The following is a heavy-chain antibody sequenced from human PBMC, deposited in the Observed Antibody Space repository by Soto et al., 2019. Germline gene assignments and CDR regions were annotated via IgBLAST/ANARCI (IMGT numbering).Heavy chain of an antibody. J-gene: IGHJ4*02. Sequence: VRQAPGKGLEWVSIIGSRTYYADSVMGRFTTSRDNSKNTLYLQMNSLTAEDTAVYYCAKAATTVSPKGYFDYWGQGTLVTVSS. CDR2: IGSRT. CDR3: AKAATTVSPKGYFDY. V-gene: IGHV3-23*01. D-gene: IGHD4-4*01.